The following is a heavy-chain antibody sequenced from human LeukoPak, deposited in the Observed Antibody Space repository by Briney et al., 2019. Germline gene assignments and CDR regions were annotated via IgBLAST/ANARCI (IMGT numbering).Heavy chain of an antibody. CDR3: ARSLRDAFDI. J-gene: IGHJ3*02. V-gene: IGHV3-21*06. Sequence: PGGSLRLSCAASGFTFSSHAMSWVRQAPGKGLEWVSSLSGTGRYIYYADLMKGRFTISRDNAKNSLYLQMNSLRAEDTAVYYCARSLRDAFDIWGQGTVVTVSS. CDR1: GFTFSSHA. CDR2: LSGTGRYI.